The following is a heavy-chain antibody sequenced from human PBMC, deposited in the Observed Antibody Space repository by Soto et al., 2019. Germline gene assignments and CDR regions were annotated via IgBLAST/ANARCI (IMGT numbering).Heavy chain of an antibody. D-gene: IGHD2-21*01. V-gene: IGHV1-3*04. CDR3: ARGERLYYAYYGMDV. Sequence: QVQLVQSGAEVKKPGASVKVSCKASGYNFTMYAMIWVRQAPGQRPEWMGWINTGNGNTKDSPKLQGRVTITRDTAASTAYMELSSLKSEDTAVYYCARGERLYYAYYGMDVWGQGSTVTVSS. CDR2: INTGNGNT. J-gene: IGHJ6*02. CDR1: GYNFTMYA.